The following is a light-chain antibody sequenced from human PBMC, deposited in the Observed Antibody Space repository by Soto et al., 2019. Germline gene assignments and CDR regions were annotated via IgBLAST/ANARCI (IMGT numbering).Light chain of an antibody. CDR1: QNVNGW. Sequence: DIQMTQSPSTLSASVGDRVTITCRASQNVNGWLAWYQQKPGKAPKLLIKKASTLESGVPSRFSGRGFGTEFTLTISSLQTDDFATYYCQQYDTRCTFGQGTKVEVK. CDR3: QQYDTRCT. CDR2: KAS. J-gene: IGKJ1*01. V-gene: IGKV1-5*03.